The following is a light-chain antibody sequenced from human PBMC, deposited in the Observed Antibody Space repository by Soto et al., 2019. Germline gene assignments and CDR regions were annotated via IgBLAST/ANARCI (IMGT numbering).Light chain of an antibody. J-gene: IGKJ2*02. CDR3: QQYNKWPPPCT. Sequence: EIVMTQSPATLSVSPGERATLSCRASQSVSSNLAWYQQKPGQAPRLLIYGASTRATGIPARFSGSGSGTEFTLSISSLQSEDFAVYYCQQYNKWPPPCTFGQGTKMEIK. CDR2: GAS. CDR1: QSVSSN. V-gene: IGKV3-15*01.